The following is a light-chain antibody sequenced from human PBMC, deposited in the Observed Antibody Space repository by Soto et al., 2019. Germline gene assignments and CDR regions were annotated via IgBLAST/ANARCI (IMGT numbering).Light chain of an antibody. Sequence: EIVMTQSPATLSVSPGERATLSCRASQSVSSNLAWYQQKPGQAPRLLIYGAYIRATGIPARFSGSGSGTEFTLTISSLQSEDFAVYYCQQYNNWPLTFGPGTKVVI. CDR3: QQYNNWPLT. V-gene: IGKV3-15*01. J-gene: IGKJ3*01. CDR2: GAY. CDR1: QSVSSN.